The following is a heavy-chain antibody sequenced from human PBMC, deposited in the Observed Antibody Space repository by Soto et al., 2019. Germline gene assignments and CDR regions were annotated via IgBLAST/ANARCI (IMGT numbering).Heavy chain of an antibody. CDR2: ISHSDHST. V-gene: IGHV3-23*01. J-gene: IGHJ4*02. Sequence: EVQLLESGGGLVQPGGSLRLSCAASGFPFSRCAMNWVRQAPGKGLEWVSTISHSDHSTYYADSVKGRFTVSRDNSENTLYFQMNSLRAEDTAIYYCAKRGGDSGWGDFDSWGQGTLVTVSS. CDR1: GFPFSRCA. CDR3: AKRGGDSGWGDFDS. D-gene: IGHD6-19*01.